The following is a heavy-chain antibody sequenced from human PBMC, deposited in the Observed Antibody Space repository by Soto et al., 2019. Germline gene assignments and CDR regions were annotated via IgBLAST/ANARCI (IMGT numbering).Heavy chain of an antibody. Sequence: GGSLRLSCAASGFTFSSYAMSWVRQAPGKGLEWVSAISGSGGSTYYADSVKGRFTISRDNSKNTLYLQMNSLRAEDTAVYYCAKDKAKLLWFGELLSASYFDYWGQGTLVTVSS. CDR2: ISGSGGST. J-gene: IGHJ4*02. V-gene: IGHV3-23*01. D-gene: IGHD3-10*01. CDR3: AKDKAKLLWFGELLSASYFDY. CDR1: GFTFSSYA.